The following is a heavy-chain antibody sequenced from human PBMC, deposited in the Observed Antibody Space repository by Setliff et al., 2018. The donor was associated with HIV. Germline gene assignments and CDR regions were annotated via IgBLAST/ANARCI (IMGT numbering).Heavy chain of an antibody. CDR1: GFTFSSYS. CDR2: ISSSSDYI. V-gene: IGHV3-21*01. J-gene: IGHJ6*02. Sequence: GGSLRLSCAASGFTFSSYSMNWVRQAPGKGLEWVSSISSSSDYIYNADSVKGRFTISRDNAKNSLYLQMNSLRAEDTAVYYCARKHDDDRGGGMDVWGQGTTVTVSS. D-gene: IGHD3-22*01. CDR3: ARKHDDDRGGGMDV.